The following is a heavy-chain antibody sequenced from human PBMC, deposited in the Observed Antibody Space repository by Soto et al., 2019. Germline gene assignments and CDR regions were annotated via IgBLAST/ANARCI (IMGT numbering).Heavy chain of an antibody. J-gene: IGHJ4*02. Sequence: GASVKVSCKASGYTFTSHYMHWLRQAPGQGLEWMAIIHPRGGSTTYAQRFRGRVTLTWDTSTSTVYMELSSLRSNDTAVYYCARGYSGSNAGYFDHWGQGTLVTVSS. CDR3: ARGYSGSNAGYFDH. CDR2: IHPRGGST. D-gene: IGHD1-26*01. V-gene: IGHV1-46*01. CDR1: GYTFTSHY.